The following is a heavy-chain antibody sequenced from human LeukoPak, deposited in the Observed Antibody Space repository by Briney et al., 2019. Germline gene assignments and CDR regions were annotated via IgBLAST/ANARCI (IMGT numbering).Heavy chain of an antibody. Sequence: PGESLRLSCAASGFTFSSYAMSWVRQAPGKGLEWVSAINCSGSSTYYAVSVKGRFTISNANSKNTLYLQMTSPGAEATAVYYCAKDLPAFDYWGQGTLVTVSS. CDR3: AKDLPAFDY. V-gene: IGHV3-23*01. CDR2: INCSGSST. J-gene: IGHJ4*02. CDR1: GFTFSSYA.